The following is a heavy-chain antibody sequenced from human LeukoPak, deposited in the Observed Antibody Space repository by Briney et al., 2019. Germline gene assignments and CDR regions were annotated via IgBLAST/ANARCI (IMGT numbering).Heavy chain of an antibody. D-gene: IGHD3-3*01. CDR1: GGTFSGYT. V-gene: IGHV1-69*04. Sequence: ASVKVSCKASGGTFSGYTISWVRQAPGQGLEWMGRIIPILGIANYAQKFQGRVTITADKSTSTAYMELSSLRSEDTAVYYCARDHESITIFGVVHYFDYWGQGTLVTVSS. CDR2: IIPILGIA. J-gene: IGHJ4*02. CDR3: ARDHESITIFGVVHYFDY.